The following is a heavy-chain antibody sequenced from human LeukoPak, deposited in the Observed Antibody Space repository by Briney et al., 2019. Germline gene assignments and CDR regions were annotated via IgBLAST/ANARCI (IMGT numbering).Heavy chain of an antibody. CDR3: AREGAAAGNFDY. V-gene: IGHV1-8*02. J-gene: IGHJ4*02. D-gene: IGHD6-13*01. CDR2: INPNSGGT. Sequence: ASVKVSCKASGGTFSSYAINWVRQAPGQGLEWMGWINPNSGGTSYAQKFQGRVTMTRDTSTSTVYMELNSLRSDDTAVYYCAREGAAAGNFDYWGQGTLVTVSS. CDR1: GGTFSSYA.